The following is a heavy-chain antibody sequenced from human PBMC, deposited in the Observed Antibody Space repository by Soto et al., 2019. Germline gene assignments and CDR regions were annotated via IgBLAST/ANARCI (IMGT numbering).Heavy chain of an antibody. CDR2: IKQDGREK. V-gene: IGHV3-7*03. CDR3: ARDGNFYDTSGHYSH. J-gene: IGHJ4*02. D-gene: IGHD3-22*01. Sequence: PGGSLRLSCAASGFTFSSYWMNWVRQAPGKGLEWVANIKQDGREKYYVDSVKGRFTVSRDNAKRSLYLQMSSLRAEDSAVYYCARDGNFYDTSGHYSHWGQGTLVTVSS. CDR1: GFTFSSYW.